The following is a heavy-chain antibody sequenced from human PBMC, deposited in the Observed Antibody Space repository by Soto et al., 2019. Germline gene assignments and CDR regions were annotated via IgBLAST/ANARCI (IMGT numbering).Heavy chain of an antibody. J-gene: IGHJ5*02. D-gene: IGHD5-12*01. CDR2: INAGNGNT. CDR1: GGTFSSYA. CDR3: ARDAGGYDLNWFDP. Sequence: ASVKVSCKASGGTFSSYAISWVRQAPGQRLEWMGWINAGNGNTKYSQKFQGRVTITRDTSASTAYMELSSLRSEDTAVYYCARDAGGYDLNWFDPWGQGTLVTVSS. V-gene: IGHV1-3*01.